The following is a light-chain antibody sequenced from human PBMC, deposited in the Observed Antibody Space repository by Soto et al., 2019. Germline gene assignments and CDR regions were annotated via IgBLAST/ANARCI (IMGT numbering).Light chain of an antibody. V-gene: IGKV1-12*01. CDR2: AAS. Sequence: DIQMTQSPSSVSASVGDRVTITCRASQGTSTWLAWYQQKPGKASKLLIYAASTLQSGVPSTFSGSGSGTDFTLTISSLQPEDFATYYCQQSNGFPITFGPGTKVDLK. CDR1: QGTSTW. J-gene: IGKJ3*01. CDR3: QQSNGFPIT.